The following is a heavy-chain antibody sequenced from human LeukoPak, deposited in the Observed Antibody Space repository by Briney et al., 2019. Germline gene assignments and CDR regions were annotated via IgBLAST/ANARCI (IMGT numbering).Heavy chain of an antibody. D-gene: IGHD2-15*01. Sequence: GRSLRLSCAASGFTFSSYGMHWVRQVPGKGLEWVAAIWYDGSIQYYADSVKGRFTISRDNSKNTLYLQMDSLRAEDTAVYYCARAGYCSGGSCYGSDYWGQGTLVSVSS. V-gene: IGHV3-33*01. CDR2: IWYDGSIQ. CDR1: GFTFSSYG. CDR3: ARAGYCSGGSCYGSDY. J-gene: IGHJ4*02.